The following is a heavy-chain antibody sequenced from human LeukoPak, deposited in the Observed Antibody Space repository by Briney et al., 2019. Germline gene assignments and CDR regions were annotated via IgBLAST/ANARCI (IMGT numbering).Heavy chain of an antibody. D-gene: IGHD3-16*01. J-gene: IGHJ4*02. CDR2: IQFDGSNK. CDR3: AKQNARGGTYEPVTV. Sequence: PGGSLRLSCAASGFTFSNYGMHWVRQAPGMGLEWVAFIQFDGSNKFYADSVKGRFTISRDNSKNTLSLQMNSLRVEDTAIYYCAKQNARGGTYEPVTVWGQAALVTVSS. V-gene: IGHV3-30*02. CDR1: GFTFSNYG.